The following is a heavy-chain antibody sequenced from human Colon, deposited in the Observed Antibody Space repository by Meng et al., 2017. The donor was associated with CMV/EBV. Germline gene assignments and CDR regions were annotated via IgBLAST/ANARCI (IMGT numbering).Heavy chain of an antibody. V-gene: IGHV3-11*05. CDR1: GFTFSDYY. Sequence: GELGEAVGDLVKPGGSLRLSCAASGFTFSDYYMSWIREAPGKGLEWVSYISSTSSYINYADSVKGRFTISRDNAKNSLYLQMNSLRAEDTAVYYCARVGGSGSYNFDYWGQGTLVTVSS. CDR3: ARVGGSGSYNFDY. D-gene: IGHD3-10*01. CDR2: ISSTSSYI. J-gene: IGHJ4*02.